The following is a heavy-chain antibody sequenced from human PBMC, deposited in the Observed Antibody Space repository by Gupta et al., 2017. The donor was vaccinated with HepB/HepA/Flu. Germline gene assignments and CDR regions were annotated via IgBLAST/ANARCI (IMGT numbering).Heavy chain of an antibody. D-gene: IGHD2-2*01. V-gene: IGHV4-34*01. CDR3: ARGPIAVVPAAHQHYFDY. J-gene: IGHJ4*02. Sequence: QLPLQQWGAGLLTPSETLSLTCAVYGGSCSGYYWSWIRQPPGKGLERIVEINHSGSTNYNPSLKSRVTISVDTSKNQFSLKLSSVTAADTAVYYCARGPIAVVPAAHQHYFDYWGQGTLVTVSS. CDR2: INHSGST. CDR1: GGSCSGYY.